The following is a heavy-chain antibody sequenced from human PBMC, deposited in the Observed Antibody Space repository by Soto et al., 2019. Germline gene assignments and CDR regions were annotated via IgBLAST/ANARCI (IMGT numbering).Heavy chain of an antibody. CDR3: ARGGLRAYYMDV. J-gene: IGHJ6*03. D-gene: IGHD3-16*01. CDR1: GFTFSSYW. Sequence: EVQLVESGGGLVQPGGSLRLSCAASGFTFSSYWMHWVRQAPGKGLVWVSRIKSDGSSTNYADSVKGRFTISRDNAKNTQYLQTNSLGAEDTAVYYCARGGLRAYYMDVWGKGTTVTVSS. CDR2: IKSDGSST. V-gene: IGHV3-74*01.